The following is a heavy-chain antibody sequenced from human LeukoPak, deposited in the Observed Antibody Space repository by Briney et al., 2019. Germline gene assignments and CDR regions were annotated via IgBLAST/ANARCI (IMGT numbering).Heavy chain of an antibody. J-gene: IGHJ4*02. D-gene: IGHD1-1*01. CDR1: GGSISSGGYY. CDR2: IYYSGST. CDR3: ARGGVRTTPLDY. Sequence: SQTLSLTCTVSGGSISSGGYYWSWIRQHPGKGPEWIGYIYYSGSTYYNPSLKSRVTISVDTSRNQFSLKLSSVTAADTAVYYCARGGVRTTPLDYWGQGTLVTVSS. V-gene: IGHV4-31*03.